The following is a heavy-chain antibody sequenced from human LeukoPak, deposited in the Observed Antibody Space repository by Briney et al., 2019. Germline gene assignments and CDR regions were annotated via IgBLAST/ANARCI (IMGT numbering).Heavy chain of an antibody. Sequence: QPGGSLRLSCAASGFTFSSYWMSWVRQAPGKGLEWVSSISGSDGTTYYADSVKGRFTISRDNSKYTLSLQMNSLRTEDTAVYYCAKVDNWKYGHHDFWGQGTLVTVSS. D-gene: IGHD1-1*01. V-gene: IGHV3-23*01. CDR1: GFTFSSYW. CDR2: ISGSDGTT. J-gene: IGHJ4*02. CDR3: AKVDNWKYGHHDF.